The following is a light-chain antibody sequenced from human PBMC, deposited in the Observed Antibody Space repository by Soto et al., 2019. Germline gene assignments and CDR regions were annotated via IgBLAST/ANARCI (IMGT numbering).Light chain of an antibody. Sequence: EIMMKQSASTVSVTKGGRATLSCRASQSISDTLAWYQQKPGQAPRLLIYSASRRATGFPDRFSGSGSGTDFTLTISRLEPEDFAVYYCQQYNNWPPPFGQGTLLEV. J-gene: IGKJ5*01. V-gene: IGKV3-15*01. CDR1: QSISDT. CDR2: SAS. CDR3: QQYNNWPPP.